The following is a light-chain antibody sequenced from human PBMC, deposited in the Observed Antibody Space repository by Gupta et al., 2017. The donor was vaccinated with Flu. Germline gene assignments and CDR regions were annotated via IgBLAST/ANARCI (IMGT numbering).Light chain of an antibody. J-gene: IGKJ1*01. V-gene: IGKV3-15*01. Sequence: PATLSVSPGERATLSCRASQSVSSNLAWYQQKPGQALRLLIYGASTRATGIPARFSGSGSGTEFTLTISSLQSEDFAVYYCQQDNNWPPTFGQGTKVEI. CDR2: GAS. CDR3: QQDNNWPPT. CDR1: QSVSSN.